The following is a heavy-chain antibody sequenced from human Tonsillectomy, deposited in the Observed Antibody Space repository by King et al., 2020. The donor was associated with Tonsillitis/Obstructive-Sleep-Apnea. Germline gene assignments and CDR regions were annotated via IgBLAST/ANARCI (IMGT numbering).Heavy chain of an antibody. D-gene: IGHD6-6*01. CDR2: INHSGST. CDR3: ARRWSSSSSNYYYMDV. Sequence: VQLQQWGAGLLQASETLSLTCAVYGGSFSGYYWSWIRQPPGKGLEWIGEINHSGSTNYNSSLKSRVTISVDTSKNQFSLKLSYVTAADTAVDYCARRWSSSSSNYYYMDVWGKGTTVTVSS. V-gene: IGHV4-34*01. J-gene: IGHJ6*03. CDR1: GGSFSGYY.